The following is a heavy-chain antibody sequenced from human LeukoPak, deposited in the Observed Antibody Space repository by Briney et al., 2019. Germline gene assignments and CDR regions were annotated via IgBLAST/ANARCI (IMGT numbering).Heavy chain of an antibody. D-gene: IGHD6-6*01. CDR1: GGSISSHY. CDR2: IYYSGST. V-gene: IGHV4-59*11. CDR3: ARDGGTSSSSPPDWFDP. Sequence: SETLSLTCTVSGGSISSHYWSWIRQPPGKGLEWIGYIYYSGSTNYNPSLKSRVTISVDTSKNQFSLKLSSVTAADTAMYYCARDGGTSSSSPPDWFDPWGQGTLVTVSS. J-gene: IGHJ5*02.